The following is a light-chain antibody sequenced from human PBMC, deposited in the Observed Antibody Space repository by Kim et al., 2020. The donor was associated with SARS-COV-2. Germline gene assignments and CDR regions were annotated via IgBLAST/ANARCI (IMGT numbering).Light chain of an antibody. CDR3: NSRDSSGNHV. J-gene: IGLJ2*01. Sequence: AFGQTVRITCKGDSLRTYYASWYQQKPGQATVLVIYGKNNRPSGIPDRFSGPSAGNTASLTITGAQAEDEADYYCNSRDSSGNHVFGGGTQLTVL. V-gene: IGLV3-19*01. CDR1: SLRTYY. CDR2: GKN.